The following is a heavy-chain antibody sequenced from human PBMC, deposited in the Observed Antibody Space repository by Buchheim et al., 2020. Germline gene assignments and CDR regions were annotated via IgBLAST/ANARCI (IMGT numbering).Heavy chain of an antibody. J-gene: IGHJ4*02. CDR3: ARDVRSGWKTFDY. CDR2: INHSGST. Sequence: QVQLQQWGAGLLKPSETLSLTCAVYGGSFSGYYWSWIRQPPGKALEWIGEINHSGSTKYNPSLNSRATISVDTSKNQFSLKLSFVTAADTAVYYGARDVRSGWKTFDYWGQGTL. CDR1: GGSFSGYY. D-gene: IGHD6-19*01. V-gene: IGHV4-34*01.